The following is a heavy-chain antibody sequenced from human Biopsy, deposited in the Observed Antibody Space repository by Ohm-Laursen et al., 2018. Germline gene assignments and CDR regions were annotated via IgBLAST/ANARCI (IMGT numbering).Heavy chain of an antibody. CDR2: ISGSAGST. J-gene: IGHJ6*02. CDR1: GFTFSNYA. Sequence: SLRLSCTASGFTFSNYAMSWVRPAPGKGLEWVSAISGSAGSTNYADSVKGRFTISGDNSKNTLYLQLNSLRAEDTALYYCAKINPSSIYYYYGMDVWGQGTTVTVSS. CDR3: AKINPSSIYYYYGMDV. V-gene: IGHV3-23*01.